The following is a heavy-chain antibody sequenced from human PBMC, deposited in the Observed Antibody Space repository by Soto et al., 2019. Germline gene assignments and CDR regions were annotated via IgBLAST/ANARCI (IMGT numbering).Heavy chain of an antibody. CDR3: ARGPSGDKVDS. Sequence: QVQLQESGPGVVEPSQTLSLTCTVSGGSINNNGYFWSWIRQPPGSGLEWIGHIYNSGSTYSNPSRKSRLTIAVHTSKNQFSLKLSSVTAADTAVYYCARGPSGDKVDSWGHGTLVTVSS. CDR1: GGSINNNGYF. CDR2: IYNSGST. V-gene: IGHV4-30-4*01. D-gene: IGHD1-26*01. J-gene: IGHJ5*01.